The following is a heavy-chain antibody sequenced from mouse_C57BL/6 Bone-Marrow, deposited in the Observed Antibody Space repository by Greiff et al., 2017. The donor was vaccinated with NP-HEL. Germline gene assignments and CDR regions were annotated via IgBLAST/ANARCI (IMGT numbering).Heavy chain of an antibody. Sequence: EVKLVESGGGLVKPGVSLKLSCAASGFTFIDYGMHWVRQAPEKGLEWVAYISSGSSTIYYADTVKGRFTISRDNAKNTLFLQMTSLRSEDTAMYYCARRAYYGSSYGYFDVWGTGTTVTVSS. CDR2: ISSGSSTI. J-gene: IGHJ1*03. D-gene: IGHD1-1*01. CDR3: ARRAYYGSSYGYFDV. CDR1: GFTFIDYG. V-gene: IGHV5-17*01.